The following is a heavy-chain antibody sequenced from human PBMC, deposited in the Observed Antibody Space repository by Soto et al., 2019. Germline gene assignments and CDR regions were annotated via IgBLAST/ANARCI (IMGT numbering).Heavy chain of an antibody. D-gene: IGHD3-3*01. CDR2: IYPGDSDT. J-gene: IGHJ6*02. Sequence: GESLKISCKRSGYTFTDYWIGWVRQLPGKGLEWMGIIYPGDSDTRYSPSFQGHVTITADKSTSTAYLQWNTLRSEDTAVYYCARGRARESLLEWLLLGGMDVWGQGTTVTVSS. CDR1: GYTFTDYW. V-gene: IGHV5-51*01. CDR3: ARGRARESLLEWLLLGGMDV.